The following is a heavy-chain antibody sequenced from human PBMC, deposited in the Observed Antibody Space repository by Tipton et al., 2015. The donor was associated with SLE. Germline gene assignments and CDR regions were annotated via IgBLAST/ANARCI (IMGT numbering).Heavy chain of an antibody. J-gene: IGHJ6*02. V-gene: IGHV3-30*02. CDR2: VRYDGSNK. Sequence: SLRLSCVASGFIFTSYGMHWVRQAPGKGLEWVGLVRYDGSNKFYSDSVKGRFTISSDNSRNTLYLQMNSLRPDDTAVYYCATSTVTTNPDYYYGMDVWGQGTTVIVS. D-gene: IGHD4-17*01. CDR1: GFIFTSYG. CDR3: ATSTVTTNPDYYYGMDV.